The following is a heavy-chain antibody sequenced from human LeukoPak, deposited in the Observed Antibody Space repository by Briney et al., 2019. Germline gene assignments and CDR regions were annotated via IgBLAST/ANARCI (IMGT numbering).Heavy chain of an antibody. Sequence: PGGTLRISCAASGFTFDDYAMHGVRQAPGKRLERVSLISGDGGSTYYGDSVKGRFAISRENSKNSLYLQMNSLRTEDTALYYCAKDIVATMRYVEGGDYWGQGTLVTVSS. CDR3: AKDIVATMRYVEGGDY. CDR1: GFTFDDYA. D-gene: IGHD5-12*01. V-gene: IGHV3-43*02. CDR2: ISGDGGST. J-gene: IGHJ4*02.